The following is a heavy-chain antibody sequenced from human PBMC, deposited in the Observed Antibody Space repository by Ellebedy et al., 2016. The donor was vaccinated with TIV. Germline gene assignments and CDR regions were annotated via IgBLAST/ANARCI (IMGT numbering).Heavy chain of an antibody. Sequence: PGGSLRLSCAASGFTFSSYAMHWVRQAPGKGLEWVAVISYDGSNKYYADSVQGRFTISRDNSKNTLFLQMSSLRTDDTAVYYCVKAPTTTTWAPFDYWGQGTLVTVSS. CDR1: GFTFSSYA. CDR3: VKAPTTTTWAPFDY. J-gene: IGHJ4*02. D-gene: IGHD1-26*01. CDR2: ISYDGSNK. V-gene: IGHV3-30*14.